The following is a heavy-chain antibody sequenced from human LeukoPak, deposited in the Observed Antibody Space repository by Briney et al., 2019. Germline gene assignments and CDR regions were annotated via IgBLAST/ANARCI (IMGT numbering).Heavy chain of an antibody. J-gene: IGHJ4*02. Sequence: SETLSLTCTVSGGSISSSSYYWGWIRQPPGKGLEWIGSIYYSVSTNYNPSLKSRVTISVDKSKNQFSLKLSSVTAADTAVYYCARVSYYDYVWGSYRYKGHFDYWGQGTLVTVSS. V-gene: IGHV4-39*07. CDR3: ARVSYYDYVWGSYRYKGHFDY. D-gene: IGHD3-16*02. CDR1: GGSISSSSYY. CDR2: IYYSVST.